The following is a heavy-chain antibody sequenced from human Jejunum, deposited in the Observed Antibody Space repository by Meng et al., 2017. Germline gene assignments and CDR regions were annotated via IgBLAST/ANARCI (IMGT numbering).Heavy chain of an antibody. CDR3: ARDWGCRDGYCFSGLLEF. J-gene: IGHJ4*02. Sequence: VQLQESGPGLVRPSGTLTLTCSVSGDSISSNNRWTWVRQPPGRGLEWIGEIYHSGDTNYNPSLTSPVTISVDKSKNQFTLRLNSVTAADTAIYYCARDWGCRDGYCFSGLLEFWGQGILVTVSS. D-gene: IGHD2-15*01. CDR2: IYHSGDT. CDR1: GDSISSNNR. V-gene: IGHV4-4*02.